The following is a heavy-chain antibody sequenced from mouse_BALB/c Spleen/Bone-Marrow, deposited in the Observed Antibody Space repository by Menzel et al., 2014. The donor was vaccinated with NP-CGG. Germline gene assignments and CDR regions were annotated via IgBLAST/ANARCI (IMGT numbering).Heavy chain of an antibody. J-gene: IGHJ2*01. D-gene: IGHD2-10*02. Sequence: QVQLKDSGAGLVRPGSSVKISCKASGYAFSSYWMNWVKQRPGQGLEWIGQVYPGDGDTNYNGKFKGKATLTADKSSSTAYMQLSSLTSEDSAVYFCARQYGNYFDYWGQGTTLTVSS. CDR3: ARQYGNYFDY. V-gene: IGHV1-80*01. CDR2: VYPGDGDT. CDR1: GYAFSSYW.